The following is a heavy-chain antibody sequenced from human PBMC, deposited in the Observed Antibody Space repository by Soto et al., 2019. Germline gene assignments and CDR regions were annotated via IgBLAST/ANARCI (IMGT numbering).Heavy chain of an antibody. Sequence: QVQLQESGPGLVKPSQTLSLTCTVSGGSISSGGYYWSWIRQHPGKGLEWIGYIYYSGSTYYNPSLQSRVTVTVDTYKNQFSLKLSSVTAADTAVYYCASAPMTTVSGFDPWGQGTLVTVSS. CDR3: ASAPMTTVSGFDP. V-gene: IGHV4-31*03. CDR2: IYYSGST. J-gene: IGHJ5*02. CDR1: GGSISSGGYY. D-gene: IGHD4-4*01.